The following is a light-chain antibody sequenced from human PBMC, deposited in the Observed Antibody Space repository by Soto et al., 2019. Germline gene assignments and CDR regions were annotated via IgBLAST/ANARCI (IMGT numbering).Light chain of an antibody. CDR2: EVT. J-gene: IGLJ1*01. CDR1: SGDVGGYNL. V-gene: IGLV2-23*02. Sequence: QSALTQPASVSGSPGQSITIPCTGTSGDVGGYNLVSWYQQHPGKAPKLMIYEVTERPSGVSNRFSGSKSGNTASLTTSGLQPDDEADYYCCSYAGNSEVFGTGTKLTVL. CDR3: CSYAGNSEV.